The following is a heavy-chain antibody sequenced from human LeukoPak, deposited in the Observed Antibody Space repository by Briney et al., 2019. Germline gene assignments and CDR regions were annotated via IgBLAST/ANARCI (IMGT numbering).Heavy chain of an antibody. CDR3: ARGYYDSSGYFTWPFDY. CDR2: IYPGDSDT. Sequence: GEPLKISCKGSGYSFTSYWIGWVRQMPGKGLEWMGIIYPGDSDTRYSPSFQGQVTISADKSISTAYLQWSSLKASDTAMYYCARGYYDSSGYFTWPFDYWGQGTLVTASS. V-gene: IGHV5-51*01. J-gene: IGHJ4*02. CDR1: GYSFTSYW. D-gene: IGHD3-22*01.